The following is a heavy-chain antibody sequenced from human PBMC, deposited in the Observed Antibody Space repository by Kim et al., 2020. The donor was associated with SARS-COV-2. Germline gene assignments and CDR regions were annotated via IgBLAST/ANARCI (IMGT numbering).Heavy chain of an antibody. CDR2: SSAYNGNT. J-gene: IGHJ6*02. CDR3: ARDRSSGWLGGTYYYGMDV. CDR1: GYTFTSYV. D-gene: IGHD6-19*01. Sequence: ASVKVSCKASGYTFTSYVISWVRQAPGQGLEWMGWSSAYNGNTNYAQKLQGRVTMTTDTSTSTAYMELRSLRSDDTAVYYCARDRSSGWLGGTYYYGMDVWGQGTTVTVSS. V-gene: IGHV1-18*04.